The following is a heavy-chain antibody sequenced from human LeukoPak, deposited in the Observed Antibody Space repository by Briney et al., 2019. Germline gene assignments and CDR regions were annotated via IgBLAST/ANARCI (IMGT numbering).Heavy chain of an antibody. CDR2: IKQDGSER. CDR1: GFTFSSYW. V-gene: IGHV3-7*01. J-gene: IGHJ4*02. Sequence: SGGSLRLSCAASGFTFSSYWMSWVRQAPGKGLERVANIKQDGSERYYVDSVKGRFTIYRDNAKNSLYLQMNSLRAKDAAVYYCASAHLGDFEGFANLNFWGQGTLVTVSS. D-gene: IGHD4-17*01. CDR3: ASAHLGDFEGFANLNF.